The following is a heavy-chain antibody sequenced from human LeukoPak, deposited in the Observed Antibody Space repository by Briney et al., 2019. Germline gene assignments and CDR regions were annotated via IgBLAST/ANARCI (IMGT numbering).Heavy chain of an antibody. J-gene: IGHJ6*03. V-gene: IGHV4-31*03. CDR2: IYYSGST. CDR3: ARVWNYYYYYYMDV. Sequence: PSQTLSLTCTVSGGSISSGGYYWSWIRQHPGKGLEWIGYIYYSGSTYYNPSLKSRVTISVDTSKNQFSLKLSSVTAADTAVYYCARVWNYYYYYYMDVWGKGTTVTVSS. CDR1: GGSISSGGYY. D-gene: IGHD3-10*01.